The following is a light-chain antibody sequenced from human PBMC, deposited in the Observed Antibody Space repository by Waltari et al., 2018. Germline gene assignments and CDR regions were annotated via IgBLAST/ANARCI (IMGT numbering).Light chain of an antibody. J-gene: IGKJ1*01. Sequence: EIVLTQSPGTLALSPGERATLSCRASQRVGRALAWYQQKPGQAPRLRIYDTSTRATGIPDRFSGSGSGTDFSLTISRVEPEDFAVYYCQMYVRLPVTFGQGTKVEVK. CDR1: QRVGRA. CDR3: QMYVRLPVT. V-gene: IGKV3-20*01. CDR2: DTS.